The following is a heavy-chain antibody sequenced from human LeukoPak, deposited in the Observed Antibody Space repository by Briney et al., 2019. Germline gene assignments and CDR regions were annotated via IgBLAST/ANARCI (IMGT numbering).Heavy chain of an antibody. CDR1: GYSFTSYW. CDR2: IYPGDSDT. Sequence: GESLKISCKGSGYSFTSYWIGWVRQMPGKGLEWMGIIYPGDSDTRYSPSFQGQVTISADKSISTAYLQWSSLKASDTAMYYCARHKIADYDILTGYYAGWFDPGGQGTLVTVFS. CDR3: ARHKIADYDILTGYYAGWFDP. J-gene: IGHJ5*02. D-gene: IGHD3-9*01. V-gene: IGHV5-51*01.